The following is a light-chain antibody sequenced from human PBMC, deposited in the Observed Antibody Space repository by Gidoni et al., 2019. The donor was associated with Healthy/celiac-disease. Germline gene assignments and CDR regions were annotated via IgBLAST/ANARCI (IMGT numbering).Light chain of an antibody. J-gene: IGLJ3*02. CDR2: DVS. CDR3: SSYTSSSTFWV. Sequence: QSAPTQPASVSGSPGQSITISCTGTSSDVGGYNYVSWYQQHPGKAPKLMRYDVSNRPSGVSNRFSGSKSGNTASLTISGLQAEDEADYYCSSYTSSSTFWVFGGGTKLTVL. CDR1: SSDVGGYNY. V-gene: IGLV2-14*01.